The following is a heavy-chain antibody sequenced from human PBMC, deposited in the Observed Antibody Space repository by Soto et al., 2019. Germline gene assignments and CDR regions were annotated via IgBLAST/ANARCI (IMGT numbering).Heavy chain of an antibody. J-gene: IGHJ6*02. CDR3: AVHLGQNYYTLDV. CDR2: ISSTSIYI. Sequence: GGSLRLSCAASGFTFSSYSMNWVRQAPGKGLEWVSTISSTSIYIYYADSVKGRFSVSRDNSKNTLYLQLNSLEAEDTAVYHCAVHLGQNYYTLDVWGQGTTVTVSS. V-gene: IGHV3-21*04. CDR1: GFTFSSYS.